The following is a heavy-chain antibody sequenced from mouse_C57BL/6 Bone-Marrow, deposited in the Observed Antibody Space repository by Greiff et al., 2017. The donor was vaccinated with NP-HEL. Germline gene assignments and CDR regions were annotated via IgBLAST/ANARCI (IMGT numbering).Heavy chain of an antibody. D-gene: IGHD2-12*01. CDR3: ARDPLLRLDAMDY. CDR1: GFTFSSYA. CDR2: ISDGGSYT. V-gene: IGHV5-4*01. Sequence: EVQLQESGGGLVKPGGSLKLSCAASGFTFSSYAMSWVRQTPEKRLEWVATISDGGSYTYYPDNVKGRFTISRDNAKNNLYLQMSHLKSEDTAMYYCARDPLLRLDAMDYWGQGTSVTVSS. J-gene: IGHJ4*01.